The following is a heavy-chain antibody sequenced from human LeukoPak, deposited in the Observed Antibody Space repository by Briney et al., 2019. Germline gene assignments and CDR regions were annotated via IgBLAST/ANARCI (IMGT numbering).Heavy chain of an antibody. CDR2: IYYSGST. J-gene: IGHJ3*02. CDR1: GGSISSHY. CDR3: ARDSVAHCSSTSCYSDAFDI. V-gene: IGHV4-59*11. Sequence: SETLSLTCTVSGGSISSHYWSWIRQPPGKGLEWIGYIYYSGSTNYNPSLKSRVTISVDTSKNQFSLKLSSVTAADTAVYYCARDSVAHCSSTSCYSDAFDIWGQGTMVTVSS. D-gene: IGHD2-2*01.